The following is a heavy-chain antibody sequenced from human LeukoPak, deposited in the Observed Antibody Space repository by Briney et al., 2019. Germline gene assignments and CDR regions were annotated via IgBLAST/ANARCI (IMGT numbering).Heavy chain of an antibody. CDR3: ARDHGDYSGKDY. J-gene: IGHJ4*02. CDR2: ISSSGSTM. D-gene: IGHD4-17*01. Sequence: GGSLRLSCAASGFTFSTYEMNWVRQAPGKGLEWVSYISSSGSTMYYSDSVKGRFTISRDNSKNTLYLQMNSLRAEDTAVYFCARDHGDYSGKDYWGQGTLVTVSS. CDR1: GFTFSTYE. V-gene: IGHV3-48*03.